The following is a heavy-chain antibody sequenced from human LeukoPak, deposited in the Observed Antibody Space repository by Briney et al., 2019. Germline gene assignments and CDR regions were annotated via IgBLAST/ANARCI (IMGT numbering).Heavy chain of an antibody. V-gene: IGHV4-4*07. CDR1: GGSISSYY. D-gene: IGHD5-18*01. CDR3: ARRPDTAMVSLNAFDI. CDR2: FYTSGST. J-gene: IGHJ3*02. Sequence: SETLSLTCTVSGGSISSYYWSWIRQPAGKGLEWIGRFYTSGSTNYNPSLKSRVTISVDKSKNQFSLKLSSVTAADTAVYYCARRPDTAMVSLNAFDIWGQGTMVTVSS.